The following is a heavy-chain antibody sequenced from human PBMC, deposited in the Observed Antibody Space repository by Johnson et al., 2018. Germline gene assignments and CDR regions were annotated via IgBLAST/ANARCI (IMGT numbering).Heavy chain of an antibody. J-gene: IGHJ6*02. Sequence: VQLVQSGGGLVQXGGSLKLXCAASGFTFSGSALHWVRQASGKGLEWVGRIRSKANNYATAYAASVKGRFTISRDDSKNTAYLQMNSLKTEDTAVYYCTRLIVWGQGTTVTVSS. CDR1: GFTFSGSA. V-gene: IGHV3-73*01. CDR3: TRLIV. CDR2: IRSKANNYAT.